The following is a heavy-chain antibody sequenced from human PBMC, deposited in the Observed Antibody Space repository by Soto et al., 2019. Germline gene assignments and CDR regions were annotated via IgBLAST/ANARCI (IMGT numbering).Heavy chain of an antibody. CDR3: ARIAASGRGWDV. Sequence: EVQLVESGGGLVQPGGSLRLSCVDSGFTFSSYWMSWVRQAPVKGLEWVGNIKQDGSEENYVDSVKGRFTISRDNAKNSMYLQMHRLRAEDTAVYYCARIAASGRGWDVWGQGTTVVVSS. J-gene: IGHJ6*02. CDR1: GFTFSSYW. V-gene: IGHV3-7*01. CDR2: IKQDGSEE. D-gene: IGHD6-13*01.